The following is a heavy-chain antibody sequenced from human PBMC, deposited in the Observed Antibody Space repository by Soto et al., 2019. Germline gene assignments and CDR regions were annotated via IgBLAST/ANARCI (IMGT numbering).Heavy chain of an antibody. CDR3: ARDYGDYTHYFDY. V-gene: IGHV3-30-3*01. CDR2: ISYDGSNK. J-gene: IGHJ4*02. Sequence: GGSLRLSCAASGFSFSVYALHWVRQAPGKGLEWVALISYDGSNKYYADSVKGRFTISGDNAKNSLYLQMNSLRAEDTALYYCARDYGDYTHYFDYWGQGTLVTVSS. D-gene: IGHD4-17*01. CDR1: GFSFSVYA.